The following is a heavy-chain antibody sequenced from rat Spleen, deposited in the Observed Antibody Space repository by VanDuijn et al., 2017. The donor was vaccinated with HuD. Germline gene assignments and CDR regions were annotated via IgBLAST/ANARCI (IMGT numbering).Heavy chain of an antibody. V-gene: IGHV3-1*01. D-gene: IGHD1-12*01. J-gene: IGHJ2*01. Sequence: EVQLQESGPGLVKPSQSLSLTCSVTGFSITTHYWDWIRKFPGNKMEWMGYINYSGSTTYNPSLKSRISITRDSSKNQFFLHFNSVTTEDTATYYCARYRDSYGHVGIFDYWGQGVMVTVSS. CDR2: INYSGST. CDR1: GFSITTHY. CDR3: ARYRDSYGHVGIFDY.